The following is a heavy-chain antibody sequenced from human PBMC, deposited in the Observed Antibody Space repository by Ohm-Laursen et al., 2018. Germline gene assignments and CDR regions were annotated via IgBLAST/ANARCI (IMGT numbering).Heavy chain of an antibody. CDR3: AKDAEYCSGGSCYQNWFDP. J-gene: IGHJ5*02. CDR2: ISGSGGST. V-gene: IGHV3-23*01. CDR1: GFIFNNYA. D-gene: IGHD2-15*01. Sequence: SLRLSCAASGFIFNNYAMSWVRQAPGKGLEWVSAISGSGGSTYYADSVKGRFTISRDNSKNTLYLQMNSLRAEDTAVYYCAKDAEYCSGGSCYQNWFDPWGQGTLVTVSS.